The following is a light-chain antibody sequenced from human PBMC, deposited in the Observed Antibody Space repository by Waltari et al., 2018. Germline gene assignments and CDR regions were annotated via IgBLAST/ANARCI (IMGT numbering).Light chain of an antibody. Sequence: ETVMTQSPAPLSVSPGERASLSCRASQNVNNNLAWYQQKPGQVPRLLMYDASTRATGIPARFSGSGSGTEFTLTISSLQSEDFAVYYCQQYDNWPGTFGHGTKVEIK. V-gene: IGKV3-15*01. CDR1: QNVNNN. CDR2: DAS. J-gene: IGKJ1*01. CDR3: QQYDNWPGT.